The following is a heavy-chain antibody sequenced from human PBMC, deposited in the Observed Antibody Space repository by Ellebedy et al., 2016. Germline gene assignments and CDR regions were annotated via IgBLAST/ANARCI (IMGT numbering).Heavy chain of an antibody. D-gene: IGHD3-9*01. Sequence: SETLSLTXTVSGGSISSGGYYWSWIRQHPGKGLEWIGYIYYSGSTYYNPSLKSRVTISVDTSKNQFSLKLSSVTAADTAVYYCAREVRYFDSDGMDVWGQGTTVTVSS. CDR3: AREVRYFDSDGMDV. V-gene: IGHV4-31*03. CDR1: GGSISSGGYY. CDR2: IYYSGST. J-gene: IGHJ6*02.